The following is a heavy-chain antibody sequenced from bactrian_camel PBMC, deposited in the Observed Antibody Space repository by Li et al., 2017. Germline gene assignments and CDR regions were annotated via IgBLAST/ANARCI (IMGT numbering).Heavy chain of an antibody. J-gene: IGHJ4*01. D-gene: IGHD4*01. V-gene: IGHV3S54*01. CDR2: IYTAGGNA. Sequence: HVQLVESGGGSVQAGGSLRLSCAPSGDDYNTNYMVVAWFRQGPGKEREGIAAIYTAGGNAYYADSVKGRFTISHDNANNTMYLQMNSLKPEDTAIYYCAAEVPPHAGGLDYSGTASMNPLCPTRGYWGQGTQVTVS. CDR1: GDDYNTNY. CDR3: AAEVPPHAGGLDYSGTASMNPLCPTRGY.